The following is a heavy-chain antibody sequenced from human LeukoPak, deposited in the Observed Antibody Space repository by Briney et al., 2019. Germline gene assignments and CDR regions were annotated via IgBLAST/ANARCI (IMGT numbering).Heavy chain of an antibody. V-gene: IGHV4-39*07. CDR2: IYYSGST. CDR1: GGSISSSSYY. D-gene: IGHD1-26*01. CDR3: ARDPRWVGATDSFDY. Sequence: SETLSLTCTVSGGSISSSSYYWGWIRQPPGKGLEWIGSIYYSGSTYYSPSLKSRVTISVDTSKNQFSLKLSSVTAADTAVYYCARDPRWVGATDSFDYWGQGTLVTVSS. J-gene: IGHJ4*02.